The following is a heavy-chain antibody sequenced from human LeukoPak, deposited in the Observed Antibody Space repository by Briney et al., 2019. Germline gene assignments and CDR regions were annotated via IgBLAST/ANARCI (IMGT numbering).Heavy chain of an antibody. Sequence: GGSLRLSCAASGFTVSSNYMSWVRQAPGKGLEWVSAISGSGGSTYYADSVKGRFTISRDNSKNTLYLQMNSLRAEDTAVYYCAKVAKGSSPHFDYWGQGTLVTVSS. V-gene: IGHV3-23*01. D-gene: IGHD6-6*01. CDR3: AKVAKGSSPHFDY. CDR1: GFTVSSNY. CDR2: ISGSGGST. J-gene: IGHJ4*02.